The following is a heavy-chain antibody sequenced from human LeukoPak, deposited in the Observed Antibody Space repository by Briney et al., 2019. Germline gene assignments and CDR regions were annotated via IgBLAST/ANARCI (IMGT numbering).Heavy chain of an antibody. CDR3: ARDQNDILTGYYGGFYYYHMDV. Sequence: PGGSLRLSCAASGFTFSGYSMNWVRQAPGKGLEWVSSISTSSSYIYYADSVKGRFTISRDNAKKSLYLQMNSLRAEDTAVYYCARDQNDILTGYYGGFYYYHMDVWGKGTTVTISS. D-gene: IGHD3-9*01. V-gene: IGHV3-21*01. CDR2: ISTSSSYI. J-gene: IGHJ6*03. CDR1: GFTFSGYS.